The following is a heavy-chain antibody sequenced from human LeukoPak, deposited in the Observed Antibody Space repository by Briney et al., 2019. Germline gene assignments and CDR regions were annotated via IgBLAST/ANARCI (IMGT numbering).Heavy chain of an antibody. D-gene: IGHD6-13*01. Sequence: GGSLRLSCAASGFTFSSYAMHWVRQAPGKGLEWVANIKQDGSEKYYVDSVKGRFTISRDNAKNSLYLQMNSLRAEDTAVYYCARDLIAAAGDWGQGTLVTVSS. CDR3: ARDLIAAAGD. V-gene: IGHV3-7*01. CDR2: IKQDGSEK. CDR1: GFTFSSYA. J-gene: IGHJ4*02.